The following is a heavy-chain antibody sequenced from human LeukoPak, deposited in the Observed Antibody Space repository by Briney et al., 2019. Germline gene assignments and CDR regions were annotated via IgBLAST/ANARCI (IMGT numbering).Heavy chain of an antibody. D-gene: IGHD2-2*01. CDR3: ARSVCSSTICPFDY. J-gene: IGHJ4*02. Sequence: SETLSLTCTVSGGSISSSSYYWGWIRQPPGKGLEWIGIIYYSGTTYYPPSLKSRVTISVDTSKNQFSLKLSSVTAADTAVYYCARSVCSSTICPFDYWGQGTVVTVSS. CDR2: IYYSGTT. CDR1: GGSISSSSYY. V-gene: IGHV4-39*01.